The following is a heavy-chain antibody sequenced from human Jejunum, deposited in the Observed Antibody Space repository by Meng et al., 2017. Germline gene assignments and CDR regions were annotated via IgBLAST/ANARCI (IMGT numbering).Heavy chain of an antibody. J-gene: IGHJ4*02. CDR3: VRDQTIIGTGPHFDS. CDR1: GFTFSNNG. Sequence: GESLKISCVASGFTFSNNGMHWVRQGPGKGLVWVARIMYDGTTTTYADSVKGRFTISRDNAMNTLYLQMNSLRVEDTAIYYCVRDQTIIGTGPHFDSWGQGTLVTVSS. V-gene: IGHV3-74*01. D-gene: IGHD3-10*01. CDR2: IMYDGTTT.